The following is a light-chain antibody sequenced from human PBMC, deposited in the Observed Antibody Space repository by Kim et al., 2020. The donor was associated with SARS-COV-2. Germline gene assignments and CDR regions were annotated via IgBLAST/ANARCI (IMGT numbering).Light chain of an antibody. CDR3: QVWDSTTTV. CDR1: KLVEKY. V-gene: IGLV3-1*01. Sequence: VAPGQTASITCSGDKLVEKYDCGYQQRPGQLPMVVIYQDTNRPSGIPERFSGSNSGDTATLTISGTQAMDEADYYCQVWDSTTTVFGGGTQLTVL. CDR2: QDT. J-gene: IGLJ2*01.